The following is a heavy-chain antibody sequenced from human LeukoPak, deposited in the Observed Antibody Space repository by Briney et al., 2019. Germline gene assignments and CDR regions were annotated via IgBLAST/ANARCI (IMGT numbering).Heavy chain of an antibody. Sequence: GGSLRLSCAASGFTFSSYWRSWVRQAPGKGLEWVANIKQDGSEKYYVDSVKGRFTISRDNAKNSLYLQMNSLRAEDTAVYYCAGERGYSYGYPFDYWGQGTLVTVSS. V-gene: IGHV3-7*01. J-gene: IGHJ4*02. CDR3: AGERGYSYGYPFDY. CDR1: GFTFSSYW. D-gene: IGHD5-18*01. CDR2: IKQDGSEK.